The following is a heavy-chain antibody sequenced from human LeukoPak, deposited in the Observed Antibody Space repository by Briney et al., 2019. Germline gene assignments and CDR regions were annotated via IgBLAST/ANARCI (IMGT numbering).Heavy chain of an antibody. CDR3: TRAVSTGGRIDN. Sequence: GGSLSLSCAPSRFTLCNYGIHGVREAPGEGLEWLAVINEDGSNTYYAGSVKARFTISSDNSQNTLYLQMSSLRVQETAVYYCTRAVSTGGRIDNWGQGTLVTVSS. J-gene: IGHJ4*02. CDR2: INEDGSNT. D-gene: IGHD2-8*02. V-gene: IGHV3-33*01. CDR1: RFTLCNYG.